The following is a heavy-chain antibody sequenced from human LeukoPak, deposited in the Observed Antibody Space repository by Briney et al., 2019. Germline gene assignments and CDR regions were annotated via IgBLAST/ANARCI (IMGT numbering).Heavy chain of an antibody. D-gene: IGHD5-12*01. J-gene: IGHJ6*02. CDR2: IYYSGST. Sequence: SETLSLTCTVSGGSISSSSYYWGWIRQPPGKGLEWIGYIYYSGSTNYNPSLKSRVTISVDTSKNQFSLKLSSVTAADTAVYYCARDLSSGYDYYYYYGMDVWGQGTTVTVSS. V-gene: IGHV4-61*05. CDR3: ARDLSSGYDYYYYYGMDV. CDR1: GGSISSSSYY.